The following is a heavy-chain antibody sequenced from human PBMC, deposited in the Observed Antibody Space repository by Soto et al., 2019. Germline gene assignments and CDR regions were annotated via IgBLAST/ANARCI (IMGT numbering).Heavy chain of an antibody. J-gene: IGHJ4*02. Sequence: QVQLVESGGGVVQPGRSLRLSCAASGFTFSSYTMHWVRQAPGKGLEWVAVISYDGSNKYYADSVKGRFTISRDNSKNTLYLQMNSLRSADTAVYFCARGRLFHPFFDYWGEGTLVTVSS. CDR1: GFTFSSYT. CDR2: ISYDGSNK. CDR3: ARGRLFHPFFDY. V-gene: IGHV3-30-3*01. D-gene: IGHD3-22*01.